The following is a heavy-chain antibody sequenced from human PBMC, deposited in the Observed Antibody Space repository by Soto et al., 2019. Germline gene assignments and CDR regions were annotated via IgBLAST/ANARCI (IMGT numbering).Heavy chain of an antibody. CDR1: GYTFTSYG. CDR3: ARDPIIVVPAAINGRNWFDP. CDR2: ISAYNGNT. J-gene: IGHJ5*02. Sequence: ASVKVSCKASGYTFTSYGISWVRQAPGQGLGWMGWISAYNGNTNYAQKLQGRVTMTTDTSTSTAYMELRSLRAGDTAVYYCARDPIIVVPAAINGRNWFDPWGQGTLVTVSS. D-gene: IGHD2-2*01. V-gene: IGHV1-18*01.